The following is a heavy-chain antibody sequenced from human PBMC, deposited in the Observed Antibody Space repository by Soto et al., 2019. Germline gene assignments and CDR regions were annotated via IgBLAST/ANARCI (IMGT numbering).Heavy chain of an antibody. V-gene: IGHV1-46*01. D-gene: IGHD6-13*01. J-gene: IGHJ5*02. CDR2: INPSGGST. CDR3: ARDSEIAASA. CDR1: GGTFSSYA. Sequence: ASVKVSCKASGGTFSSYAISWVRQAPGQGLEWMGIINPSGGSTSYAQKFQGRVTMTRDTSTSTVYMELSSLRSEDTAVYYCARDSEIAASAWGQGTLVTVSS.